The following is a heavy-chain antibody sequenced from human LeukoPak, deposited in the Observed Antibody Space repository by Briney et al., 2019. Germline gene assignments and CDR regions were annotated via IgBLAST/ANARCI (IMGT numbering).Heavy chain of an antibody. J-gene: IGHJ4*02. CDR1: GGSINNYY. CDR3: ARQTAKNVDTARFDY. V-gene: IGHV4-59*08. D-gene: IGHD5-18*01. Sequence: SETLSLTCAISGGSINNYYWSWTRQPPGKGLEWIGYIYYSDTTNYSPSLNSRVNISLDTAKNQFSLRLSSVTAADTAVYYCARQTAKNVDTARFDYWGQGTLVTVSS. CDR2: IYYSDTT.